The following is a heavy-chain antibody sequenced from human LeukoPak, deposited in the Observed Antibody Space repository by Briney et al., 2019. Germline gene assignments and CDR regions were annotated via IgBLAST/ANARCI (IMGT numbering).Heavy chain of an antibody. V-gene: IGHV3-30*03. Sequence: GRSLRLSCAASGFTFSSYGMHWVRQAPGKGLEWVAVISYDGGNKYYADSVKGRFTISRDNSKNTLYLQMNSLRAEDTAVYFCARGVPSGVDYFDYWGQGTLVTVSS. CDR3: ARGVPSGVDYFDY. D-gene: IGHD6-19*01. CDR2: ISYDGGNK. J-gene: IGHJ4*02. CDR1: GFTFSSYG.